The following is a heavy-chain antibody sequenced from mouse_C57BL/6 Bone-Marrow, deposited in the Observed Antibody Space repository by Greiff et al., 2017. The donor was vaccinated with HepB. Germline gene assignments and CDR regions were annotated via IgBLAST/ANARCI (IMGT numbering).Heavy chain of an antibody. CDR2: IYPRSGNT. CDR1: GYTFTSYG. J-gene: IGHJ3*01. Sequence: LVQSGAELARPGASVKLSCKASGYTFTSYGIRWVKQRTGQGLEWIGEIYPRSGNTYYNEKFKGKATLTADKSSSTAYMELRSLTSEDSAVYFGARLMGHYDGYYRCAYWGQGTLVTVSA. D-gene: IGHD2-3*01. V-gene: IGHV1-81*01. CDR3: ARLMGHYDGYYRCAY.